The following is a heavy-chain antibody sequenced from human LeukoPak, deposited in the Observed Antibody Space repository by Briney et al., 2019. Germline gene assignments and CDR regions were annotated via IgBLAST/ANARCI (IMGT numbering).Heavy chain of an antibody. CDR3: ARDVTVTTNSWYAFDI. D-gene: IGHD4-17*01. CDR1: GFTFRIYS. V-gene: IGHV3-21*01. J-gene: IGHJ3*02. CDR2: ISYCSGHI. Sequence: GESLRLSCAASGFTFRIYSMNWVRQAPGKGLEWVSSISYCSGHIYYADSVKGRFTISRDNAKNSLYLQMNSLRADDTALYYCARDVTVTTNSWYAFDIWGQGTMVTVSS.